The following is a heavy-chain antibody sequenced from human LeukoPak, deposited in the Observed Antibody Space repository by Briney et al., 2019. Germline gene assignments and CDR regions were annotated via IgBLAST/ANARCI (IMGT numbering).Heavy chain of an antibody. J-gene: IGHJ6*03. CDR1: GYTLTELS. CDR2: ISPIFGTA. D-gene: IGHD6-13*01. V-gene: IGHV1-69*05. Sequence: ASVKVSCKVSGYTLTELSMHWVRQAPGPGPEWMGGISPIFGTANYAQKFQGRVTITTDESTSTAYMELSSLRSDDTAVYYCARSNPIAARWIYYYYMDVWGKGTPVTVSS. CDR3: ARSNPIAARWIYYYYMDV.